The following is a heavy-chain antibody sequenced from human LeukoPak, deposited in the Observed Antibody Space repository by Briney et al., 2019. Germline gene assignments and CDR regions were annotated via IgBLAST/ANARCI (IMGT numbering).Heavy chain of an antibody. CDR2: IYYSGST. J-gene: IGHJ5*02. Sequence: SETLSLTCTVSGGSISSYYWSWIRQPPGKGLEWIGYIYYSGSTNYNPSLKSRVTISVDTSKNQFSLKLNSVTAADTAMYYCVRDLHGSGTWDWFDPWGQGTLVTVSS. CDR1: GGSISSYY. D-gene: IGHD3-10*01. CDR3: VRDLHGSGTWDWFDP. V-gene: IGHV4-59*12.